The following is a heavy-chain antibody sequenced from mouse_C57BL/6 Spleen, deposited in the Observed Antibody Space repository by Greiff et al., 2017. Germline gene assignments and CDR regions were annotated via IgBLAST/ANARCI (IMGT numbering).Heavy chain of an antibody. CDR3: ARDHYGSSDY. J-gene: IGHJ2*01. CDR1: GHSITSGYY. V-gene: IGHV3-6*01. Sequence: EVKLQESGPGLVKPSQSLSLTCSVTGHSITSGYYWNWIRQFPGNKLEWMGYISYDGSNNYNPSLKNRISITRDTSKNQFFLKLNSVTTEDTATYYCARDHYGSSDYWGQGTTLTVSS. D-gene: IGHD1-1*01. CDR2: ISYDGSN.